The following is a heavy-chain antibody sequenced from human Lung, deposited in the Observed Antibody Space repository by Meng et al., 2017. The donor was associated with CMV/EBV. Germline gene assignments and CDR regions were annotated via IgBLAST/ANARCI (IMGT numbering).Heavy chain of an antibody. D-gene: IGHD2-15*01. V-gene: IGHV5-51*01. CDR3: ARHGGSTIYYYYGMDV. Sequence: GESXKISXKGSGYSFTSYWIGWVRQMPGKGLEWMGIIYPGDSDTRYSPSFQGQVTISADKSISTAYLQWSSLKASDTAMYYCARHGGSTIYYYYGMDVWGQGTXVTVSS. J-gene: IGHJ6*02. CDR1: GYSFTSYW. CDR2: IYPGDSDT.